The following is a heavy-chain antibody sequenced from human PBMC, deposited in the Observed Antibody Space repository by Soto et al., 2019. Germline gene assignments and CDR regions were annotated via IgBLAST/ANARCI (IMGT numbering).Heavy chain of an antibody. CDR2: ISSSSSTI. CDR1: GFTFSSYS. V-gene: IGHV3-48*01. J-gene: IGHJ5*02. CDR3: ARHPERISQIGWFDP. D-gene: IGHD1-1*01. Sequence: GGSLRLACAASGFTFSSYSMNWVRQAPGKGLEWVSYISSSSSTIYYADSVKGRFTISRDNAKNSLYLQMNSLRAEDTAVYYCARHPERISQIGWFDPWGQGT.